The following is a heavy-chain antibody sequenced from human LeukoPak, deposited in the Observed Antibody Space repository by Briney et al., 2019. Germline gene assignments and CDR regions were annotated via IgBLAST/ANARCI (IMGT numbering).Heavy chain of an antibody. V-gene: IGHV4-59*12. J-gene: IGHJ4*02. CDR2: IYYSGST. CDR1: GGSISSYY. CDR3: ARTPGDDFWSGYYTFDY. Sequence: PSETLSLACTVSGGSISSYYWSWIRQPPGKGLEWIGYIYYSGSTNYNPSLKSRVTISVDTSKNQFSLKLSSVTAADTAVYYCARTPGDDFWSGYYTFDYWGQGTLVTVSS. D-gene: IGHD3-3*01.